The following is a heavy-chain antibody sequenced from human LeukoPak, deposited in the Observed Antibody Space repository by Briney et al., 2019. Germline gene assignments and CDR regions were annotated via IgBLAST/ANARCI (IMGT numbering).Heavy chain of an antibody. J-gene: IGHJ4*02. CDR1: GGSLSSSSYY. Sequence: SETLSLTCTVSGGSLSSSSYYWGWIRQPPGKGLEWFGSIYYSGSNYYNPSHNSRVTISVDTSKNQFSLKLSSVTAAATAVYYCASTFTTYYYDSSGFIWGQGTLVTVSS. V-gene: IGHV4-39*07. D-gene: IGHD3-22*01. CDR3: ASTFTTYYYDSSGFI. CDR2: IYYSGSN.